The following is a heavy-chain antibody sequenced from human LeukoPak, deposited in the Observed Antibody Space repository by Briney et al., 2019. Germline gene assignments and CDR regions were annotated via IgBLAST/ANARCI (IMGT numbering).Heavy chain of an antibody. CDR1: GLTFSNYA. D-gene: IGHD3-10*01. CDR3: AKGGVATLVRGLFDH. J-gene: IGHJ4*02. Sequence: GGSLRLSCAASGLTFSNYAMSWVHQAPGKGLEWVSGISGSGDSTYYGDSVKGRFTISRDNSKNTLYLQMNSLRAEDTAVYYCAKGGVATLVRGLFDHWGQGTLVTVSS. CDR2: ISGSGDST. V-gene: IGHV3-23*01.